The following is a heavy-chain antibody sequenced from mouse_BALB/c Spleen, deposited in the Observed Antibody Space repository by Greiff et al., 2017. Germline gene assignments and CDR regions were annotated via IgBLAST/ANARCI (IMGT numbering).Heavy chain of an antibody. D-gene: IGHD2-1*01. CDR2: INPSNGRT. Sequence: QVQLKQPGAELVKPGASVKLSCKASGYTFTSYWMHWVKQRPGQGLEWIGEINPSNGRTNYNEKFKSKATLTVDKSSSTAYMQLSSLTSEDSAVYYCARSPYGNYFDYWGQGTTLTVSS. V-gene: IGHV1S81*02. J-gene: IGHJ2*01. CDR1: GYTFTSYW. CDR3: ARSPYGNYFDY.